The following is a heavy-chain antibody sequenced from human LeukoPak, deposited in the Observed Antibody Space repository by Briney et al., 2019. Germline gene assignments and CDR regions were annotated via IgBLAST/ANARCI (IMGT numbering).Heavy chain of an antibody. CDR3: AKEGDFGVTRSYFDY. CDR2: ISGSGGST. D-gene: IGHD4-17*01. Sequence: GGSLRLSCAASGFTFSSYAMSWVRQAPGKGLEWVSPISGSGGSTYYADSVKGRFTISRDNSKNTLYLQMNSLRAEDTAVYYCAKEGDFGVTRSYFDYWGQGTLVTVSS. J-gene: IGHJ4*02. V-gene: IGHV3-23*01. CDR1: GFTFSSYA.